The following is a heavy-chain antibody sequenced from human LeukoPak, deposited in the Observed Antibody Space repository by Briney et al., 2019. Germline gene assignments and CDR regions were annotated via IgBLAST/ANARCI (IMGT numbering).Heavy chain of an antibody. CDR1: GYTFTTYD. J-gene: IGHJ1*01. CDR3: ARGDCSSDTCYLPEYFQH. D-gene: IGHD2-15*01. CDR2: ISAYNGHT. V-gene: IGHV1-18*01. Sequence: ASVKVSCKASGYTFTTYDISWARQAPGQGLEWMGWISAYNGHTNYAQKLQGRVTMTTDTSTSTAYMELRSLRPDDTAVYYCARGDCSSDTCYLPEYFQHWGQGTLVTVSS.